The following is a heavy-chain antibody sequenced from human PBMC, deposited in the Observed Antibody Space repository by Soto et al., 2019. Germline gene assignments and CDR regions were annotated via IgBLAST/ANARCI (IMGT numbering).Heavy chain of an antibody. CDR1: GFTFDDYG. V-gene: IGHV3-20*04. D-gene: IGHD2-8*02. Sequence: GGSLRLSCAASGFTFDDYGMSWVRQAPGKGLEWVSGINWNGGSTGYADSVKGRFTISRDNAKNSLYLQMNSLRAEDTALYYCARVGVLATYYYGMDVWGQGTTVTVSS. CDR3: ARVGVLATYYYGMDV. J-gene: IGHJ6*02. CDR2: INWNGGST.